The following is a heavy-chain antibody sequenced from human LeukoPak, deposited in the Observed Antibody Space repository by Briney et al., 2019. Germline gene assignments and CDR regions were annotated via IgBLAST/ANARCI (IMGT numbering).Heavy chain of an antibody. Sequence: PRASAKVSCKASGYTFTSYGISWVRQAPGQGLEWMGWISAYNGNTNYAQKLQGRVTMTTDTSTSTAYMELRSLRSDDTAVYYCARDFGYCSSTSCYRAILDYWGQGTLVTVSS. J-gene: IGHJ4*02. CDR1: GYTFTSYG. CDR3: ARDFGYCSSTSCYRAILDY. V-gene: IGHV1-18*01. CDR2: ISAYNGNT. D-gene: IGHD2-2*02.